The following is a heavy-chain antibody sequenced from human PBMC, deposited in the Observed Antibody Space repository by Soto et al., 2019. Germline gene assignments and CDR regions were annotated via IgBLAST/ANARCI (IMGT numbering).Heavy chain of an antibody. CDR1: GYMFNSYG. Sequence: QVQLVQSGGEVKKPGASVKVSCKASGYMFNSYGMSWVRQAPGQGLEWMGGISGYNGKTEYAQRFQGRVTMSTETSTTTVYMELRSLRSDDTAVYYCARDETYSSGWYFEYWGQGTLVTVPS. V-gene: IGHV1-18*01. CDR2: ISGYNGKT. CDR3: ARDETYSSGWYFEY. D-gene: IGHD6-19*01. J-gene: IGHJ4*02.